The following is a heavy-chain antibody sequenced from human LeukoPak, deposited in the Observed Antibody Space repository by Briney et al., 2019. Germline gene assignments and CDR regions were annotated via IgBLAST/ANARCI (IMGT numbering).Heavy chain of an antibody. CDR3: AKEIGPLDY. CDR2: ITGGGDST. Sequence: GGSLRLSCAASGFTFSSYVMRWVRQAPGKGLEWVSAITGGGDSTYYADSVRGRFTISRDNSKNTLYLQMNSLTAEDTALYYCAKEIGPLDYWGQGTLVTVSS. CDR1: GFTFSSYV. J-gene: IGHJ4*02. D-gene: IGHD3-22*01. V-gene: IGHV3-23*01.